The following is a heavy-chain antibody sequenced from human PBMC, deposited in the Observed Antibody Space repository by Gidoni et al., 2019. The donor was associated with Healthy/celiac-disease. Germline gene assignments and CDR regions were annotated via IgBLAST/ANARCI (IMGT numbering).Heavy chain of an antibody. CDR1: GFTFSDYY. CDR2: ISRSGSTI. CDR3: ARDRHRLDTAMVTFFQDAFDI. D-gene: IGHD5-18*01. Sequence: QVQLVESGGGLVKPGGSLRLSCAASGFTFSDYYMSWIHQAPGKGLEWVSYISRSGSTIYYADSVKGRFTISRDNAKNSLYLQMNSLRAEDTAVYYCARDRHRLDTAMVTFFQDAFDIWGQGTMVTVSS. V-gene: IGHV3-11*01. J-gene: IGHJ3*02.